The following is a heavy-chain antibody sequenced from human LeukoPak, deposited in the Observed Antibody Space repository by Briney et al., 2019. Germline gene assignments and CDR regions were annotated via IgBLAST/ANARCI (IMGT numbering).Heavy chain of an antibody. CDR2: MNPNSGNT. CDR3: ARAGSGPPYYYYYYMDV. CDR1: GYTFTSYD. D-gene: IGHD2-15*01. V-gene: IGHV1-8*01. J-gene: IGHJ6*03. Sequence: ASVKVSCKASGYTFTSYDINWVRQATGQGLEWMGWMNPNSGNTGYAQKFQGRVTMTRNTSISTAYMELSSLRSEDTAVYYCARAGSGPPYYYYYYMDVWGKGTTVTVSS.